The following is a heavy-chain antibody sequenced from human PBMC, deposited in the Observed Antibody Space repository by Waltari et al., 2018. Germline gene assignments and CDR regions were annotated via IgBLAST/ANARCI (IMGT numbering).Heavy chain of an antibody. J-gene: IGHJ3*02. CDR1: GASIASSNYY. CDR3: SRTYYNFRSGQRRDTFHI. CDR2: IYYTCST. Sequence: QLQLQESGPGLVKPSETLSLTCSVSGASIASSNYYWGWVRQPPGKGLECIGSIYYTCSTYYNTSLKIRVAFSVDTSRNHFSLKLTSVTAADTAIYYCSRTYYNFRSGQRRDTFHIWGPGTMVPVSS. D-gene: IGHD3-3*01. V-gene: IGHV4-39*01.